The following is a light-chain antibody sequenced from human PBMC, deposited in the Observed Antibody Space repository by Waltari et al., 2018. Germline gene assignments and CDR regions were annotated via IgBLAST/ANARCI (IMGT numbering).Light chain of an antibody. V-gene: IGKV3-11*01. CDR2: DAS. Sequence: EIVLTQSPATLSLSPGERATLSCRASQSVSVYLAWYQQKPGQAPRLLIYDASDSATAIPARFSGSGSGTDFTLTISSLEPEDFAVYYCQQRSNWPFTFGGGTKVEIK. CDR1: QSVSVY. CDR3: QQRSNWPFT. J-gene: IGKJ4*01.